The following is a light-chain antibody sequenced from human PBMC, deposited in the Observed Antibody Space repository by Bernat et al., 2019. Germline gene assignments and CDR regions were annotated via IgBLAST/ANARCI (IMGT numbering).Light chain of an antibody. CDR1: QVIGIY. CDR2: GAS. V-gene: IGKV1-9*01. CDR3: QHLDNYPFT. J-gene: IGKJ5*01. Sequence: DIQLTQSPPFLSASVGDRVTITCRASQVIGIYLAWYQQKPGKAPNLLIYGASTLETGVPSRFSGSGSGTEFTLTISSLQPEDVATYYCQHLDNYPFTFGHVTRLEI.